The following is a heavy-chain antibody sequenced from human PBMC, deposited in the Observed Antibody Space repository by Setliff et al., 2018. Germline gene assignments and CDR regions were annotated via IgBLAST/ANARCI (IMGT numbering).Heavy chain of an antibody. CDR3: AREGSASSGGVWAGDV. Sequence: GGSLRLSCAASGSAFSAYWMSWVRQSPGKGLEWVANIKYDGRATYYVGSVKGRFTISRDNGKNSLFLQMNSLTVEDTAMYYCAREGSASSGGVWAGDVWGQGALVTVSS. V-gene: IGHV3-7*01. J-gene: IGHJ4*02. D-gene: IGHD2-21*01. CDR1: GSAFSAYW. CDR2: IKYDGRAT.